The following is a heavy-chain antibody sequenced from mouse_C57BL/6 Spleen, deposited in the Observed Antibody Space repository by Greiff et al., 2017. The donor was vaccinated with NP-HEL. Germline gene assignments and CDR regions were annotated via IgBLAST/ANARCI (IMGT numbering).Heavy chain of an antibody. CDR2: IYPRSGNT. D-gene: IGHD1-1*01. J-gene: IGHJ4*01. Sequence: QVHLQQSGAELARPGASVKLSCKASGYTFTSYGISWVKQRTGQGLEWIGEIYPRSGNTYYNEKFKGKATLTADKSSSTAYMELRSLTSEDSAVYFCARRSSWGDYAMDYWGQGTSVTVSS. V-gene: IGHV1-81*01. CDR3: ARRSSWGDYAMDY. CDR1: GYTFTSYG.